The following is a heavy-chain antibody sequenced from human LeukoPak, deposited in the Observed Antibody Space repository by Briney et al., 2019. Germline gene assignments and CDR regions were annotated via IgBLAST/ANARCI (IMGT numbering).Heavy chain of an antibody. V-gene: IGHV4-4*07. J-gene: IGHJ4*02. D-gene: IGHD3-22*01. Sequence: SETLSLTCPVSAGSVRRHLRRWIRQPAGKGLEGIGRIYICGTTHYKPSLHSRVTMSVDTSKNQFSLKLSSVTTADTAVYYCARQHYYDSGGFSTYFDYWGQGTLVTVSS. CDR2: IYICGTT. CDR1: AGSVRRHL. CDR3: ARQHYYDSGGFSTYFDY.